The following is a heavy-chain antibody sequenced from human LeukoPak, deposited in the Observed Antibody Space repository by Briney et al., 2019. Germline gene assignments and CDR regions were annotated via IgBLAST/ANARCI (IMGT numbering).Heavy chain of an antibody. CDR2: IYSGGST. CDR3: VRDGCSSTSCPDY. J-gene: IGHJ4*02. D-gene: IGHD2-2*01. V-gene: IGHV3-53*01. Sequence: PGGSLRLSCAASGFTVSSNYMSWVRQAPGKGLEWVSVIYSGGSTYYADSVKGRFTISRDNSKNTLYLQMNSLRAEDTAVYYCVRDGCSSTSCPDYWGQGTLVTVSS. CDR1: GFTVSSNY.